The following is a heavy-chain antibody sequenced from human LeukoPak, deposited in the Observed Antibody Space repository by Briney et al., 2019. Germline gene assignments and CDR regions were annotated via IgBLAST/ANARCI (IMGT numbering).Heavy chain of an antibody. CDR2: IYYSGST. J-gene: IGHJ3*02. CDR3: ARATPVGATNDAFDI. D-gene: IGHD1-26*01. Sequence: SETVSLTCTVSGGSISSSSYYWGWIRQPPGKGLEWIGSIYYSGSTYYNPSLKSRVTISVDTSKNQFSLKLSSVTAADTAVYYCARATPVGATNDAFDIWGQGTMVTVSS. CDR1: GGSISSSSYY. V-gene: IGHV4-39*07.